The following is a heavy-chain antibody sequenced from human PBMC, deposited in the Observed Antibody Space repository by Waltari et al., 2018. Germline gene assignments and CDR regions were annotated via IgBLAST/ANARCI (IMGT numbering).Heavy chain of an antibody. CDR2: INHSGST. CDR3: ARQVPAAMTRGVDAFDI. CDR1: GGSFSGYY. D-gene: IGHD2-2*01. V-gene: IGHV4-34*01. Sequence: QVQLQQWGAGLLKPSETLSLTCAVSGGSFSGYYWSWIRPPPGKGLEWIGEINHSGSTNYNPSLKSRVTISVDTSKNQFSLKLSSVTAADTAVYYCARQVPAAMTRGVDAFDIWGQGTMVTVSS. J-gene: IGHJ3*02.